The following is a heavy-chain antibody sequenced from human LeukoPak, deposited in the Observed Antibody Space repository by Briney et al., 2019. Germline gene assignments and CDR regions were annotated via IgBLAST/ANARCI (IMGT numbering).Heavy chain of an antibody. Sequence: GGSLRLSCAASGFTFSSYSMNWVRQAPGKGLEWVSSISSNSSYIYYADSVKGRFTISRDNAKNSLYLQMNSLRAEDTAVYYCARDRTGIAARYFDYWGQGTLVTVSS. CDR2: ISSNSSYI. D-gene: IGHD6-6*01. CDR3: ARDRTGIAARYFDY. J-gene: IGHJ4*02. V-gene: IGHV3-21*01. CDR1: GFTFSSYS.